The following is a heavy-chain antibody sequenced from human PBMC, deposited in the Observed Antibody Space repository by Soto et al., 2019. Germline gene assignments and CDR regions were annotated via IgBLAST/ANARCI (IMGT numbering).Heavy chain of an antibody. CDR2: ISGSGGST. CDR3: AKRPYYYGSGSYYSGPPPHLCVFDY. Sequence: GGSLRLSCAASGFTFSSYAMSWVRQAPGKGLEWVSAISGSGGSTYYADSVKGRFTISRDNSKNTLYLQMNSLRAEDTAVYYCAKRPYYYGSGSYYSGPPPHLCVFDYWGQGTLVIVSS. J-gene: IGHJ4*02. D-gene: IGHD3-10*01. V-gene: IGHV3-23*01. CDR1: GFTFSSYA.